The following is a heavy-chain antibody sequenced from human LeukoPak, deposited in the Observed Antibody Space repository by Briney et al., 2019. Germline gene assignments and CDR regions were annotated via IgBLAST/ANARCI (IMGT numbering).Heavy chain of an antibody. D-gene: IGHD5-24*01. J-gene: IGHJ3*02. V-gene: IGHV1-2*06. CDR2: INPNSGGT. Sequence: ASVKVSCKASGYTFTGYYMNWVRQAPGQGPEWMGRINPNSGGTNYAQKFQGRVTMTRDTSISTAYMELSRLRSDDTAVYYCARVGDGLNDAFDIWGRGTMVPVSS. CDR3: ARVGDGLNDAFDI. CDR1: GYTFTGYY.